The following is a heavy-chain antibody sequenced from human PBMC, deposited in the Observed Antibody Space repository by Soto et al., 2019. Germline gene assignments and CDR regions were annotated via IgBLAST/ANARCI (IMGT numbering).Heavy chain of an antibody. CDR2: VYHTGDT. CDR1: GGTVASSHW. D-gene: IGHD2-21*02. J-gene: IGHJ5*02. Sequence: QVQLQESGPRLVKPSGSLSLTCGVSGGTVASSHWWSWVRQSPGGGLEWIVNVYHTGDTNFNPSLQSRVTISVDKSNNQFSLRLNSLTAADTAVYFCAREIVTAGGNNYFDPWGPGTLVTVSS. V-gene: IGHV4-4*02. CDR3: AREIVTAGGNNYFDP.